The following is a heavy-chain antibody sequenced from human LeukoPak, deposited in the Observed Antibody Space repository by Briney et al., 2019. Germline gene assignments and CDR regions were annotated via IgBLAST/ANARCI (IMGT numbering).Heavy chain of an antibody. V-gene: IGHV3-48*04. D-gene: IGHD6-13*01. CDR1: GFTFSSNS. CDR2: ISSTGGTI. Sequence: GGSLRLSCAASGFTFSSNSMNWVRQAPGKGLEWVSYISSTGGTIYYADSMKGRFTISRDNAKNFLYLQMNSLRTEDTAFYYCAKGASATWYPYFDSWGQGILVTVSS. CDR3: AKGASATWYPYFDS. J-gene: IGHJ4*02.